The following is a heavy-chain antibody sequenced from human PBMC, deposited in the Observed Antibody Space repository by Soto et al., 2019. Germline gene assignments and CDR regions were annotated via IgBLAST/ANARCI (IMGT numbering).Heavy chain of an antibody. CDR2: ISSSNSYI. Sequence: SLRLSCAASGFTVSIYSMNWVRQAPWKGLECVSSISSSNSYIYYADSVKGRFTISRDNSKNSLYLQMNILRAEDTAVYYCARDKRYCSSTSCRYYYYGMDVCGQGSTVTVSS. CDR1: GFTVSIYS. J-gene: IGHJ6*02. V-gene: IGHV3-21*01. D-gene: IGHD2-2*01. CDR3: ARDKRYCSSTSCRYYYYGMDV.